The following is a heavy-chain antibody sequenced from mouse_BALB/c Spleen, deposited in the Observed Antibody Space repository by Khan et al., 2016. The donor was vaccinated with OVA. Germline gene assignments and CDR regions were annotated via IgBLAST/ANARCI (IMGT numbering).Heavy chain of an antibody. CDR3: AVHLTGSFAY. J-gene: IGHJ3*01. CDR2: ISSGGDYT. Sequence: EVKLEELGGDLVKPGGSLKLSCAASGFTLSSYSMSWVRQTPDKRLEWVASISSGGDYTYYPDSVKGRFTISRDNAKNTLYLQMSDLKSEDTAMYYCAVHLTGSFAYWGQGTLVTVSA. D-gene: IGHD4-1*01. V-gene: IGHV5-6*02. CDR1: GFTLSSYS.